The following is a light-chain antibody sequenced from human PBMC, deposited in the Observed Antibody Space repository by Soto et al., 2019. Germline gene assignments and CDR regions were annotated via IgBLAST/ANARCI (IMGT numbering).Light chain of an antibody. J-gene: IGKJ1*01. CDR2: WAS. Sequence: DIVMTQSPDSLAVSLGERATINCKSSQSVLYNSNYKNYLARYQQKPGQPPKLVIYWASTRESGVPDRFSGSGSGTDFTLTISSLQAEDVAVYYCQQYYTSPWTFGQGTKVEIK. CDR3: QQYYTSPWT. V-gene: IGKV4-1*01. CDR1: QSVLYNSNYKNY.